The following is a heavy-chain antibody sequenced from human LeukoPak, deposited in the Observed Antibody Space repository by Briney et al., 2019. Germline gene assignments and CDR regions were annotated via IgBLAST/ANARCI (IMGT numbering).Heavy chain of an antibody. D-gene: IGHD3-16*02. CDR2: INSDGSST. Sequence: GGSLRLSCAASGFTFSDYYMSWIRQAPGKGLVWVSRINSDGSSTSYADSVKGRFTISRDDAKNTLYLQMNSLRAEDTAVYYCARDQRNDYVWGSYRQNWFDPWGQGTLVTVSS. CDR3: ARDQRNDYVWGSYRQNWFDP. J-gene: IGHJ5*02. V-gene: IGHV3-74*01. CDR1: GFTFSDYY.